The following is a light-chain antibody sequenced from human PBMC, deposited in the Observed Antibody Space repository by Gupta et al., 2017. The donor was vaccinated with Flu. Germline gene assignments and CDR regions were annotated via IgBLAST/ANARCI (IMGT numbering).Light chain of an antibody. V-gene: IGLV2-23*01. CDR3: CSYAGRV. CDR2: EGS. CDR1: SSDVGSYNL. J-gene: IGLJ2*01. Sequence: QSALTQPASVSGSPGQSNTISCTGTSSDVGSYNLVSWYQQHPGKAPKLMIYEGSKRPSGVSNRFSGSKSGNTASLTISGLQAEDEADYYCCSYAGRVFGGGTKLTVL.